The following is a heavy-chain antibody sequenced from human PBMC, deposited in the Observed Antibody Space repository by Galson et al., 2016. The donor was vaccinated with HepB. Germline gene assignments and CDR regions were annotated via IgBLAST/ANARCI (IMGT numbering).Heavy chain of an antibody. J-gene: IGHJ6*02. CDR1: GGTFNSYG. D-gene: IGHD3-10*01. V-gene: IGHV1-69*13. CDR2: IIPVFGTT. Sequence: SVKVSCKASGGTFNSYGFSWVRQAPGQGLGWMGGIIPVFGTTNYAPKFQGRVTITADEYTNIIYMDLNSLRSEDTAVYYCARDHGGSGSQNYGSDVWGQGTTVTVS. CDR3: ARDHGGSGSQNYGSDV.